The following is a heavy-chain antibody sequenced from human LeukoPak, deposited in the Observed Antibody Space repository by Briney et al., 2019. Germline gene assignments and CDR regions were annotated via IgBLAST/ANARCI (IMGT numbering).Heavy chain of an antibody. CDR2: IYYSGST. CDR3: ARAGHWAEIDY. J-gene: IGHJ4*02. D-gene: IGHD3-16*01. V-gene: IGHV4-31*03. Sequence: SQTLSLTCTVSGGSISSGGYYWSWIRQHPGKGLEWIGYIYYSGSTYYNPSLKSRVTISVDTSKNQFSLKLSSVTAADTAVYYCARAGHWAEIDYWGQGTLVTVSS. CDR1: GGSISSGGYY.